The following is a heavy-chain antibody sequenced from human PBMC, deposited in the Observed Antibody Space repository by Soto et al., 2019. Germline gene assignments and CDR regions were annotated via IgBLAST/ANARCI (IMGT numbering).Heavy chain of an antibody. D-gene: IGHD1-26*01. V-gene: IGHV3-21*06. CDR1: GFTFSSYS. CDR2: ISSSSNYI. Sequence: EVQLVESGGGLVKPGGSLRLSCVASGFTFSSYSMNWVRQAPGKGLEWVSSISSSSNYIYYADSVKGRFTISRDNAKNSLYPQMNSLRAEDTAVYYCARDLVGVTYWGQGTLVTVSS. J-gene: IGHJ4*02. CDR3: ARDLVGVTY.